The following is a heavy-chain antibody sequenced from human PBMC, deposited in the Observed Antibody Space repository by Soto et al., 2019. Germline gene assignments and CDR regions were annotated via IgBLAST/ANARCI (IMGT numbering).Heavy chain of an antibody. CDR1: GYSFSNYD. CDR2: MNPNSGKP. J-gene: IGHJ6*03. V-gene: IGHV1-8*01. CDR3: ARGSYEILTGSPYMDV. Sequence: QVPLVQSGAEVKPPGASVKVSCKASGYSFSNYDINWVRQATGQGLEWMGWMNPNSGKPDYAQKFQGRLTMTRDTSRGTAYMELSSLRSEDTAVYYCARGSYEILTGSPYMDVWGRGTTVTVSS. D-gene: IGHD3-9*01.